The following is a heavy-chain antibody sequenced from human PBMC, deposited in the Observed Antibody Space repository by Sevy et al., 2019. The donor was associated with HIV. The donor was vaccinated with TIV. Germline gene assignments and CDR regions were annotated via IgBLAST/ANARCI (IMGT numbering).Heavy chain of an antibody. CDR1: GFTFSTYT. CDR3: AAPDSTFYGMDV. J-gene: IGHJ6*02. V-gene: IGHV3-23*01. Sequence: GGSLRLSCAASGFTFSTYTMNWVRQAPGKGLEWVSAISGSGGSTYYADSVKGRFTISRDKSKNTLYLQMNSLRAEDTAVYYCAAPDSTFYGMDVWGQGTTVTVSS. CDR2: ISGSGGST. D-gene: IGHD2-2*01.